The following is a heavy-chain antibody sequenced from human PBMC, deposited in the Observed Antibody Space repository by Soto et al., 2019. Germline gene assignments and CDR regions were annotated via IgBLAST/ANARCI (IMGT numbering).Heavy chain of an antibody. CDR2: IYYSGTT. CDR1: GGSISTSSYS. CDR3: ARQWYFHGSPCEINY. Sequence: QLHLQESGPGLVNPSETLSLTCTVSGGSISTSSYSWGWIRQPPGKGLEWIGTIYYSGTTYYNPSLKTRVTMSVDTSNNQFSLKLRSVTAADTAVYYCARQWYFHGSPCEINYWGQGTLVTVSS. V-gene: IGHV4-39*01. D-gene: IGHD3-10*01. J-gene: IGHJ4*02.